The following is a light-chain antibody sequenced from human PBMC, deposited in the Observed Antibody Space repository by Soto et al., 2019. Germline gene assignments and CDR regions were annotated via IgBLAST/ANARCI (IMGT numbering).Light chain of an antibody. Sequence: DIQMTQSPSTLSASVGDRVTITCRASQSISTWLAWYQQKPGKAPKLLIYAASSLESGVPSRFSDSRSGTEFSLTISSLQPDDFATYDCQQYKSYYTFGQGTKVDIK. CDR2: AAS. J-gene: IGKJ2*01. CDR1: QSISTW. V-gene: IGKV1-5*01. CDR3: QQYKSYYT.